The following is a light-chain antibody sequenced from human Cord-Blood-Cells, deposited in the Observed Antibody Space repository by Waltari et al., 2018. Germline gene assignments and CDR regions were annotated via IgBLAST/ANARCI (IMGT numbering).Light chain of an antibody. J-gene: IGKJ1*01. V-gene: IGKV1-5*01. Sequence: DIQMTQSPSTLSASVGDRVTITCRASQSISSWLAWYQQKPGKAPKLLIYDASRLESGVPSRFGGSGSGTEFTLTISSLQHDDFATYYCQQYNSYSPWTFGQGTKGEIK. CDR1: QSISSW. CDR2: DAS. CDR3: QQYNSYSPWT.